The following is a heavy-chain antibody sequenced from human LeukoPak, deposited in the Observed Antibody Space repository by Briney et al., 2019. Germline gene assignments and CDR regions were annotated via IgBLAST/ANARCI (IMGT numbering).Heavy chain of an antibody. J-gene: IGHJ4*02. D-gene: IGHD1-1*01. CDR1: GGSISDTRYY. CDR3: ARHPNWDDVEDY. CDR2: VYYRGNT. Sequence: SETLSLTCTVSGGSISDTRYYWGWIRQPPGKGLEWIGTVYYRGNTFYNPSLKSRLSISVDTSKNQFSVKLTSVTATDTAIYYCARHPNWDDVEDYWGQGTLVIVSS. V-gene: IGHV4-39*01.